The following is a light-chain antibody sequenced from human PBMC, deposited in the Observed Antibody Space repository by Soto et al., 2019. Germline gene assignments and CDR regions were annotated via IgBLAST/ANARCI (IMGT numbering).Light chain of an antibody. J-gene: IGKJ4*01. CDR2: GAS. Sequence: IVLTQSPGTLSLSPGDSAPLSCRASQSVSSSYLARYQQKPGQAPRLLIYGASSRATGIPDRFSGSGSGTDFTLTISRLEPEDFAVYYCQQYGSSPLTFGGGTKVDIK. CDR3: QQYGSSPLT. V-gene: IGKV3-20*01. CDR1: QSVSSSY.